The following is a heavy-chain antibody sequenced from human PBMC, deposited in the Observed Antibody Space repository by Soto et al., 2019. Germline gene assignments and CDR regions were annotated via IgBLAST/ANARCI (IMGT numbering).Heavy chain of an antibody. CDR1: GFTFSSYG. Sequence: GLSLRLSCAASGFTFSSYGMHWVRQAPGKGLEWVAVISYDGSNKYYADSVKGRFTISRDNSKNTLYLQMNSLRAEDTAVYSCARALVTALGSYFDYWGQGTLVTVTS. J-gene: IGHJ4*02. D-gene: IGHD2-21*02. V-gene: IGHV3-30*03. CDR2: ISYDGSNK. CDR3: ARALVTALGSYFDY.